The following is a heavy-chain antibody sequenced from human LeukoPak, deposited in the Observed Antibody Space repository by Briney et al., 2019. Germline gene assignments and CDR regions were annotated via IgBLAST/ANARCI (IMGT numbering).Heavy chain of an antibody. CDR3: ARTHYYDSSGYWMDY. J-gene: IGHJ4*02. CDR1: GFSLSPSGMC. D-gene: IGHD3-22*01. V-gene: IGHV2-70*11. Sequence: SGPALVKPTQTLTLTCTFSGFSLSPSGMCVPWIRQPPGKALEWLARIDWDDDKYYSTSLKTRLTISKDTSKNQVVLTMTNMEPVDTATYYCARTHYYDSSGYWMDYWGQGTLVTVSS. CDR2: IDWDDDK.